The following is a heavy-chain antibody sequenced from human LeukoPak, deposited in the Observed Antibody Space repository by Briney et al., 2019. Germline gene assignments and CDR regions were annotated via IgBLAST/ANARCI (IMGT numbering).Heavy chain of an antibody. J-gene: IGHJ4*02. CDR3: ARGRAAAGYY. V-gene: IGHV4-34*01. CDR2: INHSGST. CDR1: GGSFSGYY. D-gene: IGHD6-13*01. Sequence: SETLSLTCAVYGGSFSGYYWSWIRQPPGKGLEWIGEINHSGSTNYNPSLKSRVTISVDTSKNQFSLKLSSVTAADTAVYYCARGRAAAGYYRGQGTLVTVSS.